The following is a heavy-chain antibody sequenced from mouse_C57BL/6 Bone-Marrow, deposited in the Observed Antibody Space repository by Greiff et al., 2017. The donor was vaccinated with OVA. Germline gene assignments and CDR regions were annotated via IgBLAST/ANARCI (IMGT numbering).Heavy chain of an antibody. CDR1: GFSLSTFGMG. Sequence: QVTLKVSGPGILQPSQTLSLTCSFSGFSLSTFGMGVGWIRQPSGKGLEWLAHIWWDDDKYYNPALKSRLTISKDTSKNQVFLKIANVDTADTATYYCAQTFITTVVAPGYFDVWGTGTTVTVSS. CDR2: IWWDDDK. D-gene: IGHD1-1*01. J-gene: IGHJ1*03. V-gene: IGHV8-8*01. CDR3: AQTFITTVVAPGYFDV.